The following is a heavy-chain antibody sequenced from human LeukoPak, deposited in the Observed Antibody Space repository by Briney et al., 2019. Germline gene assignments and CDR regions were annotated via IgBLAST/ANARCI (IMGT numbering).Heavy chain of an antibody. CDR2: VFRLQTVRT. D-gene: IGHD4-11*01. CDR1: DSTITSTSY. J-gene: IGHJ4*02. V-gene: IGHV4-38-2*02. Sequence: SETLSLTCSVSDSTITSTSYWAWFRQPPGKGLEWIATVFRLQTVRTINNPSLGSRVTMSLDPSHNQFSLNLTSVTAADTALYFCARVLHAPYLIDSWGQGTLVTVSS. CDR3: ARVLHAPYLIDS.